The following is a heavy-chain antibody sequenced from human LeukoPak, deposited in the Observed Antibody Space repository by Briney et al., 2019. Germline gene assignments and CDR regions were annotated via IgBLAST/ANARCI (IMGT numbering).Heavy chain of an antibody. Sequence: GRSLRLSCAAPGFTFSSYAMHWVRQAPGKGLEWVAVISYDGSNKYYADSVKGRFTISRDNSKNTLYLQMNSLRAEDTAVYYCARCEGSGGSCYSRRTYYYGMDVWGQGTTVTVSS. CDR2: ISYDGSNK. V-gene: IGHV3-30*04. J-gene: IGHJ6*02. D-gene: IGHD2-15*01. CDR1: GFTFSSYA. CDR3: ARCEGSGGSCYSRRTYYYGMDV.